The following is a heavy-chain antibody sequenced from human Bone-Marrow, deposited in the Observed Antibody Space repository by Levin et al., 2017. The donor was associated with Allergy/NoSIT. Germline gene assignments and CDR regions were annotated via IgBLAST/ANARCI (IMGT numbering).Heavy chain of an antibody. CDR2: LDGSSGKT. D-gene: IGHD4-17*01. J-gene: IGHJ6*03. CDR3: AKAGTTVMLDYSYLDV. V-gene: IGHV3-23*01. Sequence: GGSLRLSCRISGFIFADYAMSWVRRAPGRGLEWVSSLDGSSGKTHYADVVKGRFTISREYSKNTLFLQMNSLRVADTARYYCAKAGTTVMLDYSYLDVWGEGTAVTVSS. CDR1: GFIFADYA.